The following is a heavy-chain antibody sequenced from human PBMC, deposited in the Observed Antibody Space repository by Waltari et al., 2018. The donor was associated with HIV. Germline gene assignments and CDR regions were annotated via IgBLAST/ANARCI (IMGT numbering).Heavy chain of an antibody. CDR2: IYYSGST. Sequence: QLQLQESGPGLVQPSETLSLTCTVSGGSISSSCYSLGWIRQPPGKGLEWIGSIYYSGSTYYNPSLKSRVTISVDTSKNQFSLKLSSVTAADTAVYYCSPMIVVVISSNWGWFDPWGQGTLVTVSS. V-gene: IGHV4-39*07. CDR1: GGSISSSCYS. CDR3: SPMIVVVISSNWGWFDP. D-gene: IGHD3-22*01. J-gene: IGHJ5*02.